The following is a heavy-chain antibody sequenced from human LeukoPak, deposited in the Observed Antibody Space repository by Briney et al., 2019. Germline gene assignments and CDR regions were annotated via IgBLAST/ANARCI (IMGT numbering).Heavy chain of an antibody. Sequence: GGSLRLSCAASGFTFSSYSMNWFRQTPGQGLEWVSYISSGGSTIYYADSVKGRFTVSRDNAENSLFLQMNSPRVEDTAVYYCASSWAVARPRWAAFDIWGQGTMVTVSS. J-gene: IGHJ3*02. V-gene: IGHV3-48*01. D-gene: IGHD2-15*01. CDR2: ISSGGSTI. CDR1: GFTFSSYS. CDR3: ASSWAVARPRWAAFDI.